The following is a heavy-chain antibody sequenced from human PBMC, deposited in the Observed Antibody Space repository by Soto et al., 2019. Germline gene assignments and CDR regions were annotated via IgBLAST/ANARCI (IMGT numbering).Heavy chain of an antibody. CDR3: ARAATGPYLFDY. D-gene: IGHD6-13*01. J-gene: IGHJ4*02. CDR2: INAGNGNT. CDR1: GYTFTSYA. Sequence: ASVKVSCKASGYTFTSYAIHWVRQAPGQRLEWMGWINAGNGNTRYSQKFQDRVTITRDTSATSAYMELTSLRSEDTAVYYCARAATGPYLFDYWGQGTLVTVSS. V-gene: IGHV1-3*01.